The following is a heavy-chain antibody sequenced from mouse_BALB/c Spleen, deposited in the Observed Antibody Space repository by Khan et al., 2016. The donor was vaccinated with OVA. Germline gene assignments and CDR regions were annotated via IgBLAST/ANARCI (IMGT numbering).Heavy chain of an antibody. J-gene: IGHJ3*01. V-gene: IGHV1-7*01. CDR2: IDPSTGYI. CDR1: GYTFVTYW. D-gene: IGHD2-1*01. Sequence: VQLVESGADLAKPGASLEMSCKASGYTFVTYWIHWVKQRPGQGLEWIGYIDPSTGYIEYNQKFKDKATLTADKSSSTAYMQLSSLTSVDSVVYYCTRRGLYGIFVYWGQGTLVTVSA. CDR3: TRRGLYGIFVY.